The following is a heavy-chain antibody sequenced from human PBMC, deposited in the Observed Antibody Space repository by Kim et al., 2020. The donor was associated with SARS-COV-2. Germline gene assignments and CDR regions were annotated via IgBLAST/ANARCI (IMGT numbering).Heavy chain of an antibody. CDR2: ISGSGGST. CDR3: AYQRGSSGWYKAWFDP. J-gene: IGHJ5*02. D-gene: IGHD6-19*01. Sequence: GGSLRLSCAASGFTFSSYAMSWVRQAPGKGLEWVSAISGSGGSTYYADSVKGRFTISRDNSKNTLYLQMNSLRAEDTAVYYCAYQRGSSGWYKAWFDPWGQGTLVTVSS. V-gene: IGHV3-23*01. CDR1: GFTFSSYA.